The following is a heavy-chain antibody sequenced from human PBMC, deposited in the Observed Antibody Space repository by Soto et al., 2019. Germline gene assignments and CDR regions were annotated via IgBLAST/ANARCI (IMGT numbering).Heavy chain of an antibody. Sequence: EVQLVESGGGLVKPGGSLRLSCAASGFTFSSYSMNWVRQAPGKGLEWVSSISSSSSYIYYADSVKGRFTISRDNAKNSLYLQMNSLRAEDTAVYYCASSTGDYGDYGGDYFDYWGQGTLVTVSS. J-gene: IGHJ4*02. CDR1: GFTFSSYS. V-gene: IGHV3-21*01. CDR3: ASSTGDYGDYGGDYFDY. CDR2: ISSSSSYI. D-gene: IGHD4-17*01.